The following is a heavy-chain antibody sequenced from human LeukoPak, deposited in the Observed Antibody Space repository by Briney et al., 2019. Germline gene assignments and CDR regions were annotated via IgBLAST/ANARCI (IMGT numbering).Heavy chain of an antibody. CDR2: ISSSSSYI. Sequence: GGSLRLSCAASGFTFSSYSMNWVRQAPGKGLDWVSSISSSSSYIFYADSVKGRFTISRDNAKNSLYLQMNSLRAEDTAVYYCARGEVVGTTTGVDSWGQGTLVTVSS. D-gene: IGHD1-26*01. V-gene: IGHV3-21*01. CDR1: GFTFSSYS. CDR3: ARGEVVGTTTGVDS. J-gene: IGHJ4*02.